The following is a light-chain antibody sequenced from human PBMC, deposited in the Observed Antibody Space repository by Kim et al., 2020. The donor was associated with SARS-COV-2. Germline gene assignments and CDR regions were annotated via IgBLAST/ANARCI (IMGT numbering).Light chain of an antibody. CDR1: KLEDKY. Sequence: GSPGQTASITCSGDKLEDKYVCWYQQKAGQSPVLLIYQDTKWPSGIPERFSGSNSGNTATLTISGTQAMDEADYYCQTWDSSSVIFGGGTKVTVL. CDR2: QDT. CDR3: QTWDSSSVI. J-gene: IGLJ2*01. V-gene: IGLV3-1*01.